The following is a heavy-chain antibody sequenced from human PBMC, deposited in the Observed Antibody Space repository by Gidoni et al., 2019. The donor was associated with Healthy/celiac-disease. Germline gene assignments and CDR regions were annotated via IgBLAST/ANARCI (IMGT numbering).Heavy chain of an antibody. D-gene: IGHD3-3*01. Sequence: QVQLVQSGSELKKPGASVKVSCKASGYTFTSYAMNWVRQAPGQGLEWMGWINTNTGNPTYAQGFTGRFVFSLDTSVSTAYLQISSLKAEDTAVYYCARRGTIFGVVTEIYYYYYYMDVWGKGTTVTVSS. CDR1: GYTFTSYA. V-gene: IGHV7-4-1*02. CDR3: ARRGTIFGVVTEIYYYYYYMDV. J-gene: IGHJ6*03. CDR2: INTNTGNP.